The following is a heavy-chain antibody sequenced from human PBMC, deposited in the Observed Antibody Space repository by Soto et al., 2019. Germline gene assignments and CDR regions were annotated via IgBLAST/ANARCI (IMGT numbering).Heavy chain of an antibody. CDR1: GDSLGTTHSY. CDR3: ERHEGNGNVWPLDY. Sequence: ETLSLTCTVSGDSLGTTHSYWAWIRQSPGKGLEWIGNIHYSGSTYYMPSLRSRVTLSVDTSKNQYSLRLTSVTAEDTAVYYCERHEGNGNVWPLDYWGQGILVTVSS. J-gene: IGHJ4*02. D-gene: IGHD2-8*01. V-gene: IGHV4-39*01. CDR2: IHYSGST.